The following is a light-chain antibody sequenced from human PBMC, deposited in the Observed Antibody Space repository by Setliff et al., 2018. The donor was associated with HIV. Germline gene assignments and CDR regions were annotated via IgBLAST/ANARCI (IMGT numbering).Light chain of an antibody. CDR3: QVWDSNIV. V-gene: IGLV3-9*01. CDR2: RDS. CDR1: NIGSKN. Sequence: SYELTQPLSVSVALGQTARITCGGNNIGSKNVQWYQQKPGQAPVLVIYRDSNRPSGIPERFSGSNSGNTATLTISRAQAGDEADYYCQVWDSNIVFGGGTKSPS. J-gene: IGLJ2*01.